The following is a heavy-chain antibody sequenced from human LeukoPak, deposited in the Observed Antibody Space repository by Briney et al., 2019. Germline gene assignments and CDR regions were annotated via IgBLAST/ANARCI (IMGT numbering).Heavy chain of an antibody. V-gene: IGHV4-38-2*02. CDR3: ARNGSSGFFND. D-gene: IGHD6-19*01. Sequence: SETLSLTCSVSGFLITNNNYWGWIRQSPGKGLEWMGSIHHSGNRFESGSTHYNPPFRGRVTVSADPSKNQFSLTLRSVTVADTGVYFCARNGSSGFFNDWSQGTLVTVSS. CDR1: GFLITNNNY. J-gene: IGHJ1*01. CDR2: IHHSGNRFESGST.